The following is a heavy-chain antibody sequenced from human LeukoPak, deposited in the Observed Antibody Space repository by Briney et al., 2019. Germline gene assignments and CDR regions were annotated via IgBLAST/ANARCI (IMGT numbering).Heavy chain of an antibody. J-gene: IGHJ4*02. D-gene: IGHD6-13*01. CDR2: ISYDGSKK. Sequence: GLSLRLSCAASGFTFRTYGMHWVRQAPGKGLEWVALISYDGSKKYYADSVKGRFTISRDDSTNTLYLQMNSLRPEDTAVYYCARGDSSWDLIDFWGQGTLVTVSS. CDR3: ARGDSSWDLIDF. V-gene: IGHV3-30*03. CDR1: GFTFRTYG.